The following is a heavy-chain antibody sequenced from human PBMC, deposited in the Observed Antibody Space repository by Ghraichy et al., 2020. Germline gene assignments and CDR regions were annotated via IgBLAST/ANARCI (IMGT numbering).Heavy chain of an antibody. V-gene: IGHV3-7*01. CDR2: IKEDGSDE. D-gene: IGHD6-19*01. J-gene: IGHJ4*02. Sequence: GGSLRLSCVVSGFTFRWLNWGRQAPGQGLEREAEIKEDGSDESYEDSVRGRFTISRDNAKNSLYLQMNSVRVGDAAIYYCVFGTGWLFDSWGQGPRGTVSA. CDR1: GFTFRW. CDR3: VFGTGWLFDS.